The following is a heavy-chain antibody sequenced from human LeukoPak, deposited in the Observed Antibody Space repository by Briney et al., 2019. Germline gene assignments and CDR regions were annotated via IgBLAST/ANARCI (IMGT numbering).Heavy chain of an antibody. CDR1: GFTFSSYS. J-gene: IGHJ4*02. V-gene: IGHV3-21*01. CDR2: ITGTSSHI. Sequence: GGSLRLSCAASGFTFSSYSMNWVRQAPGKGLEWVSSITGTSSHIYYADSVKGRFTISRDNSKNSLYLQMNSLRAEDTAMYYCAKIVGATTYFDYWGQGTLVTVSS. D-gene: IGHD1-26*01. CDR3: AKIVGATTYFDY.